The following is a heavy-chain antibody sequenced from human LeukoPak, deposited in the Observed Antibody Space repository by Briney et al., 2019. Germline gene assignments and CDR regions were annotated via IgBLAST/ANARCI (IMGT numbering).Heavy chain of an antibody. CDR2: ISSNGGST. V-gene: IGHV3-64D*06. J-gene: IGHJ3*02. CDR3: VISLGDGAFDI. Sequence: QAGGSLSLSCSASGFTFSNYFMYWVRQAPGKGLKYVSTISSNGGSTYYADSVKGRFTISRDNSKNTLYLQMSSLRAEDTAVYYCVISLGDGAFDIWGQGKMVTVSS. CDR1: GFTFSNYF. D-gene: IGHD1-20*01.